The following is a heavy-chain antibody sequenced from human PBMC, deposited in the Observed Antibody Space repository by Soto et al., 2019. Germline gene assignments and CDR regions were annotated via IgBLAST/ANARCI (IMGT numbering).Heavy chain of an antibody. V-gene: IGHV1-3*01. Sequence: QVQLVQSGAEVKKPGASVKVSCKASGYTFTSYAMHWVRQAPGQRLEWMGWINAGNGNTKYSQKFQGRITITRDTSASTAYMELSSLRSEDTAVYYCARYGYYRYYYGMDVWGQGTTVTVSS. J-gene: IGHJ6*02. CDR1: GYTFTSYA. CDR2: INAGNGNT. CDR3: ARYGYYRYYYGMDV. D-gene: IGHD3-3*01.